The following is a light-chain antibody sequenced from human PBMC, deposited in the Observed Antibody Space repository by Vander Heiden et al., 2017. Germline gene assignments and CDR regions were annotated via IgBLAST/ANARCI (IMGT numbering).Light chain of an antibody. CDR1: SLRRYY. J-gene: IGLJ2*01. CDR2: GEN. V-gene: IGLV3-19*01. CDR3: NSRDNSDNHPYVV. Sequence: SSELTQDPAVSVVLGQTVRITCQGDSLRRYYASWYQQKPGQAPLLVIYGENNRPSGIPDRFSGSSSGNTASLTITGAQAEDEADYYCNSRDNSDNHPYVVFGGGTKLTVL.